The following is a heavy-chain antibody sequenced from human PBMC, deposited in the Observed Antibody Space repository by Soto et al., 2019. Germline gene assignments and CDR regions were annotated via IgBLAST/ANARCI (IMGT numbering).Heavy chain of an antibody. CDR3: ARDHWRSGGTGY. CDR1: GYTFTSYA. J-gene: IGHJ4*02. Sequence: SCKASGYTFTSYAMHWVRQAPGKGLEWASVLYSGGTTYYADSVKGRFTISRDNSKNTLFLQMNSLRAEDTAVYYCARDHWRSGGTGYWGQGTLVTVSS. V-gene: IGHV3-66*01. D-gene: IGHD3-3*01. CDR2: LYSGGTT.